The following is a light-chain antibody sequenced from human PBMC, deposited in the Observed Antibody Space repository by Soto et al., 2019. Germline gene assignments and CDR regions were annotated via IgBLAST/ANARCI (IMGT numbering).Light chain of an antibody. Sequence: DIQRTQSPSTLSASVGDRVTVPCRASQSITSWLAWYQHKPGKAPKLLIYKASSLESGVPSRFSGSGSGTEFTLTISSLQPDDFATYYCQQYNSYWAFGQGTKVDIK. CDR3: QQYNSYWA. J-gene: IGKJ1*01. V-gene: IGKV1-5*03. CDR2: KAS. CDR1: QSITSW.